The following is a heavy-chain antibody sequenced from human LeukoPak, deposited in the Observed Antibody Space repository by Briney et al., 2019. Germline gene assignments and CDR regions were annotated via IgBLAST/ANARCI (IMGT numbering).Heavy chain of an antibody. Sequence: GASVKVSCKASGGTFSIYAISWVRQAPGQGLEWMGGIIPIFGTANYAQKFQGRVTITADESTSTAYMELSSLRSEDTAVYYCARGGIQLWFSFDYWGQGTLVTVSS. CDR3: ARGGIQLWFSFDY. CDR1: GGTFSIYA. J-gene: IGHJ4*02. CDR2: IIPIFGTA. D-gene: IGHD5-18*01. V-gene: IGHV1-69*13.